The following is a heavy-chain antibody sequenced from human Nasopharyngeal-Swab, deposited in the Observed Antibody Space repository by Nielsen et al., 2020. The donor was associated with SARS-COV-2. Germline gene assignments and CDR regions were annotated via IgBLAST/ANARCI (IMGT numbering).Heavy chain of an antibody. CDR2: ISGSGDPT. CDR1: DFPFSTYA. J-gene: IGHJ6*02. D-gene: IGHD2-21*01. Sequence: GGPLRLSCPALDFPFSTYAMSWVRQPPGKGLEWVSIISGSGDPTYYADSVNDWFTISRDNSKNTLCLQTNSLGVEDTAVYYCAKAPYLRGMDVWGQGTTVTVSS. V-gene: IGHV3-23*01. CDR3: AKAPYLRGMDV.